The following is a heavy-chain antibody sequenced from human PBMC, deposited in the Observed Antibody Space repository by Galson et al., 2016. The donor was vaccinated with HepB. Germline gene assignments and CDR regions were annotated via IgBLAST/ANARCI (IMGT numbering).Heavy chain of an antibody. CDR2: VRSKANNYAT. Sequence: SLRLSCAASGFTFRDSTMHWVRQASGKGLEWVGRVRSKANNYATTYGESMKGRCTISRDDSKNTAYLQMNNLKTEDTAMYYCTRHRDGFNFDLDYWGQGTLVTVSS. D-gene: IGHD5-24*01. CDR3: TRHRDGFNFDLDY. V-gene: IGHV3-73*01. CDR1: GFTFRDST. J-gene: IGHJ4*02.